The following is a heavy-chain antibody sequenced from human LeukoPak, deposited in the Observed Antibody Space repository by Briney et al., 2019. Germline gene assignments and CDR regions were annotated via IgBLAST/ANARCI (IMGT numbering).Heavy chain of an antibody. D-gene: IGHD6-13*01. J-gene: IGHJ4*02. CDR3: ATVEAAAGVFDY. V-gene: IGHV1-46*01. CDR1: GYTFTSYY. CDR2: INPSGGST. Sequence: ASVKVSCKASGYTFTSYYMHWVRQAPGQGLEWMGIINPSGGSTSYAQKFQGSVTMTRDMSTSTVYMELSSLRSEDTAVYYCATVEAAAGVFDYWGQGTLVTVSS.